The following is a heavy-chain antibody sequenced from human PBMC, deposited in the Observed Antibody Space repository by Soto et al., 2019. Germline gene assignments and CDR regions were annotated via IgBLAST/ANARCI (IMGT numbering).Heavy chain of an antibody. CDR3: ARDHGSRWYFDS. CDR1: GDSISDHN. D-gene: IGHD6-13*01. J-gene: IGHJ4*02. Sequence: SETLSLTCSVSGDSISDHNWSWIRQSPGKGLEWIGYIFYSGTTDYNPSLRSRVTMSLDTANKKISLDLSSVTPADTAVYYCARDHGSRWYFDSWGQGNLVTVSS. V-gene: IGHV4-59*11. CDR2: IFYSGTT.